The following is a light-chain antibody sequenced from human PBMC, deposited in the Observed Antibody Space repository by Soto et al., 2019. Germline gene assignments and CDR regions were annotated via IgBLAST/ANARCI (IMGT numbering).Light chain of an antibody. J-gene: IGKJ4*01. CDR1: QSVSSN. CDR3: QQYNTWPLT. V-gene: IGKV3-15*01. Sequence: EIVISQFPVTLSVSPGERATLSCRASQSVSSNLAWYQQTPGQAPRLLIYDASSRATGVPARFSGSGSGTDFTLTISSXQSEDFAVYYCQQYNTWPLTFGGGTKVDTK. CDR2: DAS.